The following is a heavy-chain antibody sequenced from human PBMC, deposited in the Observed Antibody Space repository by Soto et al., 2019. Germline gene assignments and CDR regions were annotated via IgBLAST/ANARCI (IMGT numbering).Heavy chain of an antibody. Sequence: QVQLVESGGGVVQPGRSLRLSCAASGFTFSSYGMHWVRQAPGKGLEWVAVISYDGSNKYYADSVKGRFTISRDNSKNTLYLQMNSLRAEDTAVYYCAKGDLVLVPAAFIGYFDYWGQGTLVTVSS. D-gene: IGHD2-2*01. V-gene: IGHV3-30*18. CDR1: GFTFSSYG. CDR3: AKGDLVLVPAAFIGYFDY. CDR2: ISYDGSNK. J-gene: IGHJ4*02.